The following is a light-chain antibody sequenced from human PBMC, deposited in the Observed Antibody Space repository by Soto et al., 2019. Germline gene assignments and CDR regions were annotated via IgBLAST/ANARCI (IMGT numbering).Light chain of an antibody. CDR2: SSS. CDR3: QQSYKNPRT. V-gene: IGKV1-39*01. CDR1: ESSSNY. J-gene: IGKJ1*01. Sequence: DIQLTQSPSSLSASVGDRVSITCRASESSSNYLNWYQQKPGKAPKLLIYSSSTLQGAVPSRFSGRGSGTDFTLTISGLQPEDSAFYWCQQSYKNPRTFGQGTNVEIK.